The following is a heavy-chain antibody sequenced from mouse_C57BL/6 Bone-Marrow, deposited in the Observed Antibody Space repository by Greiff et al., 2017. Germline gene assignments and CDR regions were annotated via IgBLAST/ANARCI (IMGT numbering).Heavy chain of an antibody. CDR2: IDPETGGT. CDR3: TRGDLYDGYYDYAMDY. CDR1: GYTFTDYE. Sequence: VNVVESGAELVRPGASVTLSCKASGYTFTDYEMHWVKQTPVHGLEWIGAIDPETGGTAYNQKFKGKAILTADKSSSTAYMELLSLTSEDSAVYYCTRGDLYDGYYDYAMDYWGQGTSVTVSS. D-gene: IGHD2-3*01. J-gene: IGHJ4*01. V-gene: IGHV1-15*01.